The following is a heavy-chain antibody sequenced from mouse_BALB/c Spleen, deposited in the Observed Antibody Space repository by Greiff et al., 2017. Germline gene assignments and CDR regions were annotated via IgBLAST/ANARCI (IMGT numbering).Heavy chain of an antibody. J-gene: IGHJ2*01. CDR1: GFTFSSFG. V-gene: IGHV5-17*02. CDR3: ARGGPRYYFDY. Sequence: EVHLVESGGGLVQPGGSRKLSCAASGFTFSSFGMHWVRQAPEKGLEWVAYISSGSSTIYYADTVKGRFTISRDNPKNTLFLQMTSLRSEDTAMYYCARGGPRYYFDYWGQGTTLTVSS. CDR2: ISSGSSTI.